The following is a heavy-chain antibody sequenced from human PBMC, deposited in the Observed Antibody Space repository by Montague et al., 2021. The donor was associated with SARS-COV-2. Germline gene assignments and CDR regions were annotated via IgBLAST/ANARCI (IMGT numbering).Heavy chain of an antibody. J-gene: IGHJ3*02. D-gene: IGHD3-22*01. Sequence: SETLSLTCTVSGASISTGPFYWSWIRQYPGKGLEWIGSIYYSGSTYYNPSLKSRVTISVDTSKNQFSLKLSSVAAADTAVYYCASPTYYYDSSGSDAFDIWGQGTMVTVSS. V-gene: IGHV4-39*01. CDR3: ASPTYYYDSSGSDAFDI. CDR1: GASISTGPFY. CDR2: IYYSGST.